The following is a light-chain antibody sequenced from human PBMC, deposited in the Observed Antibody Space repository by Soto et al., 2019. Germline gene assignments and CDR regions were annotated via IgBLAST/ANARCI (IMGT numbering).Light chain of an antibody. J-gene: IGLJ3*02. CDR1: TGAVTSDYY. Sequence: QTVVTQEPSLTVSPGGTVTLTCASSTGAVTSDYYPTWLQQKPGQAPRALIYSTSNKHSWTPARFSGSLLGGRAALTLSGVQPEDEADYYCHLHFGGAQLWMFGGGTKLTVL. CDR3: HLHFGGAQLWM. V-gene: IGLV7-43*01. CDR2: STS.